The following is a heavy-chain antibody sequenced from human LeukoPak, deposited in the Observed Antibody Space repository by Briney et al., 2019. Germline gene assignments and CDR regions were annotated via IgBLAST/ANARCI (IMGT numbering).Heavy chain of an antibody. V-gene: IGHV1-69*13. CDR1: GGTFSSYA. CDR2: IIPIFGTA. J-gene: IGHJ4*02. D-gene: IGHD6-13*01. Sequence: SVKVSCKASGGTFSSYAISWVRQAPGQGLEWMGGIIPIFGTANYAQKFQGRVTITADESTSTAYMELSSLRSEDTAVYYCAGDRAAVTPRGDQLPGGFDYWGEGALVTVSS. CDR3: AGDRAAVTPRGDQLPGGFDY.